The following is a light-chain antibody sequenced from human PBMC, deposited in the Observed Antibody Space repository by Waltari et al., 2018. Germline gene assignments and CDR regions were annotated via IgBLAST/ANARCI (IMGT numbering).Light chain of an antibody. CDR2: GNH. J-gene: IGLJ3*02. Sequence: QPLLTQPPPASGTPGQRVTLACSGSRSNIGGNTVSWYKQLPGAAPKLLIYGNHRRPSGVPDRFSGSKSGTSASLAISGLQTEDEADYYCSAWDDSLHGWVFGGGTGLTVL. CDR1: RSNIGGNT. CDR3: SAWDDSLHGWV. V-gene: IGLV1-44*01.